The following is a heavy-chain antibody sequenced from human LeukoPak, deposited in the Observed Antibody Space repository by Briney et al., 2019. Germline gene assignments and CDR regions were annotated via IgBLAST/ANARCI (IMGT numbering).Heavy chain of an antibody. Sequence: GESLKISCEGSGYIFSNYRISWVRQMPGKGLEWMGRIDPIDSYTNYSPSFQGHVTFSVDKSINTAYLQWSSLKASDTAVYYCARQTTVTTQSDYWGQGTLATVSS. CDR3: ARQTTVTTQSDY. J-gene: IGHJ4*02. CDR1: GYIFSNYR. V-gene: IGHV5-10-1*01. D-gene: IGHD4-17*01. CDR2: IDPIDSYT.